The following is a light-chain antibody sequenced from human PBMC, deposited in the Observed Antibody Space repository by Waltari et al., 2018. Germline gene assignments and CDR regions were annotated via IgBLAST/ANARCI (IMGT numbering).Light chain of an antibody. CDR3: QTYHRFPGT. CDR1: PGDSTF. CDR2: GAS. J-gene: IGKJ1*01. V-gene: IGKV3-20*01. Sequence: SSRASPGDSTFLAWYQQKPGHAPRLLIYGASTTATGIPKSFSGRGSATDFSPTISRLEPEDFAVFSCQTYHRFPGTFSHATKVTIK.